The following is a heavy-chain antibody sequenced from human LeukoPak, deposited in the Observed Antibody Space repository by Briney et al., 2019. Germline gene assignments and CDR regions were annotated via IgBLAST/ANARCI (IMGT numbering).Heavy chain of an antibody. J-gene: IGHJ5*02. CDR3: AHGAVAARPGWFDP. CDR1: GGSISGSSYY. D-gene: IGHD6-6*01. CDR2: IYYSGST. Sequence: PSETLSLTCTVSGGSISGSSYYWGWIRQPPGKGLEWIGSIYYSGSTYYNPSLKSRVTISVDTSKNQFSLKLSSVTAADTAVYYCAHGAVAARPGWFDPWGQGTLVTVSS. V-gene: IGHV4-39*01.